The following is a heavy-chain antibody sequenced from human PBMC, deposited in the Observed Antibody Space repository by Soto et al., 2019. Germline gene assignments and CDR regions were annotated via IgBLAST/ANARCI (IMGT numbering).Heavy chain of an antibody. CDR1: GFTFSGSA. Sequence: GGSLRLSCAASGFTFSGSAMHWVRQVSGKGLEWVGRIKAKTHSSTTAYAASVKGRFTISRDDSKNTAYLQMNSLKTEDTAMYYCSRANCSSDTCYSVYDFWGQGALVTVS. CDR3: SRANCSSDTCYSVYDF. D-gene: IGHD2-2*02. J-gene: IGHJ4*02. CDR2: IKAKTHSSTT. V-gene: IGHV3-73*01.